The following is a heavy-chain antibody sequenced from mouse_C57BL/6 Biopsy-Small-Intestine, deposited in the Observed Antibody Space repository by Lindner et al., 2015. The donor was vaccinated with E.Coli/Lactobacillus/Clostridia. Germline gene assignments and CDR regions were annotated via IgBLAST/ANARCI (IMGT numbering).Heavy chain of an antibody. J-gene: IGHJ3*01. V-gene: IGHV1-18*01. CDR1: GYTFTDYN. D-gene: IGHD1-1*01. CDR3: ARHYGSSYGFAY. Sequence: VQLQESGPELVKPGASVKIPCKASGYTFTDYNMDWVKQSHGKSLEWIGDINPNNGGTIYNQKFKGKATLTVDKSSSTAYVELRSLTSEDTAVYYCARHYGSSYGFAYWGQGTLVTVPA. CDR2: INPNNGGT.